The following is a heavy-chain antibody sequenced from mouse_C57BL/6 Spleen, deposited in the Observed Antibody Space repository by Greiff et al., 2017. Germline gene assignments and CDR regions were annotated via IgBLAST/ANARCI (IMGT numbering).Heavy chain of an antibody. J-gene: IGHJ3*01. Sequence: QVQLQQPGAELVKPGASVKLSCKASGYTFTSYWMQWVKQRPGQGLEWIGEIDPSDSYTNYNQKFKGKATLTVETSSSTAYMQLSSLTSEDSAVYYCARSGTAQATAWFAYWGQGTLVTVSA. CDR1: GYTFTSYW. V-gene: IGHV1-50*01. CDR3: ARSGTAQATAWFAY. CDR2: IDPSDSYT. D-gene: IGHD3-2*02.